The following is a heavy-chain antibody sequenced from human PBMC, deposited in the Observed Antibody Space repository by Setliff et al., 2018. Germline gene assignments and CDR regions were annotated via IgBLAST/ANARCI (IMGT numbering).Heavy chain of an antibody. Sequence: AGGSLRLSCVVSGFSFSTYAMHWIRQTPDKGLEWVAVISHDGDRKYYADSVKGRVTISRDNSKDTLYLQMNIVRAEDTAVYYCTKDSSGRDAFDIWGQGTMVTVSS. V-gene: IGHV3-30*04. D-gene: IGHD3-22*01. J-gene: IGHJ3*02. CDR1: GFSFSTYA. CDR3: TKDSSGRDAFDI. CDR2: ISHDGDRK.